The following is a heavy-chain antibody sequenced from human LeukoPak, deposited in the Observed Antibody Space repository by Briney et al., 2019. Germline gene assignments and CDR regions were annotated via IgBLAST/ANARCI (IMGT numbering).Heavy chain of an antibody. J-gene: IGHJ4*02. CDR3: AKVNDLGDFDY. CDR1: GFTFSSYG. Sequence: GRSLRLSCAASGFTFSSYGMHWVRQAPGKGLEWVAVISYDGSNKYYADSVKGRFTISRDNSKNTLYLQMNSLRAEDTAVYYCAKVNDLGDFDYWGQGTLVTVSS. V-gene: IGHV3-30*18. CDR2: ISYDGSNK. D-gene: IGHD1-1*01.